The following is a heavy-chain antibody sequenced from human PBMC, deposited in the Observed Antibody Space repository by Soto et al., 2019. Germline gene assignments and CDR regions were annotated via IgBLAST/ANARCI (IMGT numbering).Heavy chain of an antibody. V-gene: IGHV3-73*01. J-gene: IGHJ6*03. CDR3: TRSNSGEFDWLSHAPYYYYMDV. CDR2: IRSKANSYAT. D-gene: IGHD3-9*01. CDR1: GFTFSGSA. Sequence: GGSLRLSCAASGFTFSGSAMHWVRQASGKGLEWVGRIRSKANSYATAYAESVKGRFTISRDDSKNTAYLQMNSLKTEDTAVYYCTRSNSGEFDWLSHAPYYYYMDVWGKGTTVTVSS.